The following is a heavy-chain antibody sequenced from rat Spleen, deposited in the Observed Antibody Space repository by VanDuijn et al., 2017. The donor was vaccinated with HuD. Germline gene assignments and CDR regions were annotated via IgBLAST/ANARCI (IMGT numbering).Heavy chain of an antibody. J-gene: IGHJ4*01. D-gene: IGHD1-11*01. Sequence: EVQLQESGPGLVKPSQSLSLTCSVTGYSITSNYWGWIRKFPGNKMEWMGYISYNGSTSYNPSLKSRISITRDTSKNQFFLQLNSVTTDDTATYYCARYSNSDVMDAWGQGASVTVSS. V-gene: IGHV3-1*01. CDR1: GYSITSNY. CDR3: ARYSNSDVMDA. CDR2: ISYNGST.